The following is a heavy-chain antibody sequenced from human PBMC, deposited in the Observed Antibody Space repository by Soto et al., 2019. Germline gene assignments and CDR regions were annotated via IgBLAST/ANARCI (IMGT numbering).Heavy chain of an antibody. CDR3: AKDQASGQGSFDS. J-gene: IGHJ4*02. CDR1: GFTFNIYG. V-gene: IGHV3-30*18. Sequence: VKLVESGGGVVQPGGSLRLSCAASGFTFNIYGMHWVRQAPDKGLEWVAIISYDGSNQYYADSVKGRFTISRDNSKNTLFLQMNSLRADDTAVYYCAKDQASGQGSFDSWGQGTLVTVSS. CDR2: ISYDGSNQ.